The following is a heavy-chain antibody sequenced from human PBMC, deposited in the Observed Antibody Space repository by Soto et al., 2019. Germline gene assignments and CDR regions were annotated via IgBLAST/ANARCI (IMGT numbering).Heavy chain of an antibody. CDR3: ARGDYDILTGHPHFDY. J-gene: IGHJ4*02. Sequence: SETLSLTCTVSGGSISSGGYYWSWIRQHPGKGLEWIGYIYYSGSTYYNPSLKSRVTISVDTSKNQFSLKLSSVTAADTAVYYCARGDYDILTGHPHFDYWGQGTLVTVSS. CDR2: IYYSGST. V-gene: IGHV4-31*03. D-gene: IGHD3-9*01. CDR1: GGSISSGGYY.